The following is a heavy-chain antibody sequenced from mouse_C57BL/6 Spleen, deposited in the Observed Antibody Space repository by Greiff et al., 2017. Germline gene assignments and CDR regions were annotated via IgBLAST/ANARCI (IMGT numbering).Heavy chain of an antibody. D-gene: IGHD3-2*02. CDR2: IYTGDGDT. CDR3: ARKQLRLRRYYFDY. CDR1: GYAFSSFW. J-gene: IGHJ2*01. Sequence: QVQLKESGPELVKPGASVKISCKASGYAFSSFWMNWVKQRPGKGLEWIGRIYTGDGDTNYNGKFKGKATLTADKSSSTAYLQLSSLTSEDTAVYSCARKQLRLRRYYFDYWGQGTTLTVSS. V-gene: IGHV1-82*01.